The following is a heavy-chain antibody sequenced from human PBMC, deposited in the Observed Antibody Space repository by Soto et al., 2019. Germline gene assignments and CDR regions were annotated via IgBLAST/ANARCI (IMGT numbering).Heavy chain of an antibody. CDR1: GFTFTSSA. Sequence: SVKVSCKASGFTFTSSAVQWVRQARGQRLEWIGWIVVGGGNTNYAQKFQERVTITRDMSTSTAYMELSSLRSEDTAVYYCARDRHSNSYYFDYWGQGTLVTVSS. V-gene: IGHV1-58*01. D-gene: IGHD4-4*01. J-gene: IGHJ4*02. CDR3: ARDRHSNSYYFDY. CDR2: IVVGGGNT.